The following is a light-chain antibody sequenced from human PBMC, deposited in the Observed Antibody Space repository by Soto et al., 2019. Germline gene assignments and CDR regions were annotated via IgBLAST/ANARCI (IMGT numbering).Light chain of an antibody. J-gene: IGKJ2*01. CDR2: WAS. V-gene: IGKV4-1*01. CDR1: QSVLYRSHNKHY. CDR3: QQYYTSPYT. Sequence: DIVMTQSPDSLAVSLGERATINCKSSQSVLYRSHNKHYLAWYQQKPGQPPKLLIYWASTRESGVPDRFSGSGSETDFTLTISSLQAEDVAVYYCQQYYTSPYTFGQGTKLEIK.